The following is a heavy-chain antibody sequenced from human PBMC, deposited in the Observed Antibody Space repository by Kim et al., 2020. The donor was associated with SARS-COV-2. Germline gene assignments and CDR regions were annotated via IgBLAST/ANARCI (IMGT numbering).Heavy chain of an antibody. CDR3: ARSPLYCGSGSCYFDAFDI. CDR2: IHYSGST. J-gene: IGHJ3*02. V-gene: IGHV4-39*01. CDR1: DGSIDSSTYY. D-gene: IGHD2-15*01. Sequence: SDTLSLTCTVSDGSIDSSTYYWGWVRQPPGKGLEWIGSIHYSGSTYCNPALKSRVTISVDTSKNQFSLKLSSVTAADTAVYYCARSPLYCGSGSCYFDAFDIWGQGTMVTVSS.